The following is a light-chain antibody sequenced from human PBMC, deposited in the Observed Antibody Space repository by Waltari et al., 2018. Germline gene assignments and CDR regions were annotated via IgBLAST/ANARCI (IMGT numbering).Light chain of an antibody. V-gene: IGLV2-14*03. CDR2: DVS. CDR3: CSYANMVTLFVV. CDR1: STDAGPHTY. J-gene: IGLJ2*01. Sequence: QSALTQPASVSGSPGQSITISCTGSSTDAGPHTYVSWYQQHPGQAPKLIIYDVSHRPSGISNLFSGSRSGDTASLTISGLQAEDEADYFCCSYANMVTLFVVFGGGTKLTVL.